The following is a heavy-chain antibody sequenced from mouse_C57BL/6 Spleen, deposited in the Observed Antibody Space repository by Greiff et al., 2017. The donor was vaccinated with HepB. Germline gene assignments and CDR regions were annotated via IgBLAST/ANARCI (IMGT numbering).Heavy chain of an antibody. J-gene: IGHJ2*01. CDR2: IHPNSGST. CDR1: GYTFTSYW. Sequence: QVQLQQPGAELVKPGASVKLSCKASGYTFTSYWMHWVKQRPGQGLEWIGMIHPNSGSTNYNEKFKSKATLTVDKSSSTAYMQLSSLTSEDSAVYYCARRYYYGSVDYWGQGTTLTVSS. D-gene: IGHD1-1*01. CDR3: ARRYYYGSVDY. V-gene: IGHV1-64*01.